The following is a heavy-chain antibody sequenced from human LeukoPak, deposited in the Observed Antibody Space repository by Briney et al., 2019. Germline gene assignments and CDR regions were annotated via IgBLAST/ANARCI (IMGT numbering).Heavy chain of an antibody. V-gene: IGHV1-2*02. D-gene: IGHD2-2*01. CDR1: GYTFTGYY. CDR2: INPNSGGT. Sequence: SVKVSCKASGYTFTGYYMHWVRHAPGQGLEWMGWINPNSGGTNYAQKFQGRVTMTRDTSISTAYMELSRLRSDDTAVYYCASRGIVVVPAAREGYYFDYWGQGTLVTVSS. J-gene: IGHJ4*02. CDR3: ASRGIVVVPAAREGYYFDY.